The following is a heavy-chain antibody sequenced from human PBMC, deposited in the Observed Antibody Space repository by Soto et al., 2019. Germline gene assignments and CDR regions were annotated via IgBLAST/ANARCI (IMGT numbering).Heavy chain of an antibody. CDR2: IYYSGNT. J-gene: IGHJ4*02. CDR3: SRTNTYDCSGYYPESLY. D-gene: IGHD3-22*01. Sequence: QLQLQESGPGLVKPSETLSLTCTVSGGSISSSSYYWGWIRQPPGQGLEWIGSIYYSGNTYDNPSLKSRVTISVDTSKNHFSLKLSSVTAADTAVYYCSRTNTYDCSGYYPESLYCGQGTLVTVSA. V-gene: IGHV4-39*02. CDR1: GGSISSSSYY.